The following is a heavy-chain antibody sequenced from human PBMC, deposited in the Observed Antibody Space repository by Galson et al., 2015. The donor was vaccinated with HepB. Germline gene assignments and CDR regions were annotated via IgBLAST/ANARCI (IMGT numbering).Heavy chain of an antibody. D-gene: IGHD3-22*01. CDR2: ISYDGSNK. CDR3: ASPPWDYDSTFDY. Sequence: SLRLSCAASGFTFSSYAMHWVRQAPGKGLEWVAVISYDGSNKYYADSVKGRFTISRDNSKNTLYLQMNSLRAEDTAVYYCASPPWDYDSTFDYWGQGTLVTVSS. J-gene: IGHJ4*02. V-gene: IGHV3-30*04. CDR1: GFTFSSYA.